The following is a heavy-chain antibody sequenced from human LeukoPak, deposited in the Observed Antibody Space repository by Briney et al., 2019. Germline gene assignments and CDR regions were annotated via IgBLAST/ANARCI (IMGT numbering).Heavy chain of an antibody. Sequence: GGSLRLSCAASGFTVSSNYMSWVRQATGKGLEWVSVIYSGGSTYYADSVKGRFTISRDNSKNTLYLQMNSLRAEDTAVYYCASSTSQYCSGGSCYHGIDYWGQGTLVTVSS. D-gene: IGHD2-15*01. J-gene: IGHJ4*02. CDR2: IYSGGST. CDR1: GFTVSSNY. V-gene: IGHV3-53*01. CDR3: ASSTSQYCSGGSCYHGIDY.